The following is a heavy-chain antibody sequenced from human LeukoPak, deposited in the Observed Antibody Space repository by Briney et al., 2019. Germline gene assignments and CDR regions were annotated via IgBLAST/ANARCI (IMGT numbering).Heavy chain of an antibody. CDR1: TDSTSSYS. V-gene: IGHV4-4*09. CDR2: IYTSRGS. Sequence: PQSMSLTSTVYTDSTSSYSWSWNRPLPREGLEWNGYIYTSRGSNYIPSLKGRVTISIDTSKNQFSLELSAVTTAGSAVYYCAKLTRLSTWPDRYYLDYWGKGTLVTVSS. D-gene: IGHD3-16*02. CDR3: AKLTRLSTWPDRYYLDY. J-gene: IGHJ4*02.